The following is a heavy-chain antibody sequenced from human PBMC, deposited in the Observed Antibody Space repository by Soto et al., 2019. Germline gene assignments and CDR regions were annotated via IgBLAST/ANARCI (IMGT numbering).Heavy chain of an antibody. Sequence: SETLSLTCTVSGGSISSGDYYWSWIRQPPGKGLEWIGHIYYSGSTYYNPSLKSRVTISVDTSKNQFSLNLRSVTAADTAVYYCARGGVITMTAWPWFDPWGQGTLVTVSS. J-gene: IGHJ5*02. V-gene: IGHV4-30-4*01. CDR1: GGSISSGDYY. CDR3: ARGGVITMTAWPWFDP. CDR2: IYYSGST. D-gene: IGHD3-22*01.